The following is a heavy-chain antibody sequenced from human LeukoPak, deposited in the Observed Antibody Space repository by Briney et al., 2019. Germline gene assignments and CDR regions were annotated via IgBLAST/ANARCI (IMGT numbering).Heavy chain of an antibody. CDR1: GFTFSSYA. D-gene: IGHD2-2*01. J-gene: IGHJ4*02. CDR3: AKDLGPYIVVVPAAIPGFDY. Sequence: PGRSLRLSCAASGFTFSSYAMHWVRQAPGKGLEWVAVISYDGSNKYYADSVKGRFTISRDNSKNTLYLQMNSLRAEDTAVYYCAKDLGPYIVVVPAAIPGFDYWGQGTLVTVSS. CDR2: ISYDGSNK. V-gene: IGHV3-30-3*01.